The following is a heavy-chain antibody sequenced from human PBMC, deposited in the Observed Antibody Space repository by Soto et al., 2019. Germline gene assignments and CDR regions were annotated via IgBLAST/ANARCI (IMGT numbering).Heavy chain of an antibody. J-gene: IGHJ3*02. Sequence: DVQLVESGGGLVQPGRSLRLSCAASGFTFDDYAMHWVRQAPGKGLEWVSGISWNSGTIGYADSVKGRFTISRDNAKNSLYLQMNSLRAEDTALYYCPKGLGSSWYGDAFDIWGQGTMVTVSS. D-gene: IGHD6-13*01. CDR3: PKGLGSSWYGDAFDI. CDR1: GFTFDDYA. V-gene: IGHV3-9*01. CDR2: ISWNSGTI.